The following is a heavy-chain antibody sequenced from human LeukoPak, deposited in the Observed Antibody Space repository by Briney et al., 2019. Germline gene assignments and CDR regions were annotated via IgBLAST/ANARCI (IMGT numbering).Heavy chain of an antibody. CDR1: GYTFTGYY. D-gene: IGHD4-23*01. CDR3: ASHYGGFDY. J-gene: IGHJ4*02. V-gene: IGHV1-46*01. CDR2: ISPSGGST. Sequence: ASVKVSCKASGYTFTGYYMHWVRQAPGQGPEWMGVISPSGGSTTYAQKFQGRVTLTRDMSTSTAYMELSSLRSEDTAVYYCASHYGGFDYWGQGTLVTVSS.